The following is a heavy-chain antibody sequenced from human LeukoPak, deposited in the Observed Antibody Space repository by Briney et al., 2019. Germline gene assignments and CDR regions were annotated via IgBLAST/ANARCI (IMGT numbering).Heavy chain of an antibody. J-gene: IGHJ5*02. D-gene: IGHD3-10*01. Sequence: ASVKVSCKASGYTFTSSDINWVRQATGQGLEWMGWMNPNSGNTGYAQKFQGRVTMTRNTSISTAYMELSSLRSEDTAVYYCAKDWRAYYGSGSYFDQWGQGTLVTVSS. CDR2: MNPNSGNT. CDR1: GYTFTSSD. CDR3: AKDWRAYYGSGSYFDQ. V-gene: IGHV1-8*01.